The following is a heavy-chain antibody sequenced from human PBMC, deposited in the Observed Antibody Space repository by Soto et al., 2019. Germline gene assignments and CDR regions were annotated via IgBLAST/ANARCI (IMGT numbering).Heavy chain of an antibody. CDR3: ARPISDSDTGPNFQYYFDS. CDR1: GYSFAGYW. CDR2: IDPSDSQT. Sequence: PGESLKISCNGSGYSFAGYWITWVRQKPGKGLEWMGRIDPSDSQTYYSPSFRGHVTISATKSITTVFLQWSSLRASDTAMYYCARPISDSDTGPNFQYYFDSWGQGTPVTVSS. D-gene: IGHD2-8*02. V-gene: IGHV5-10-1*01. J-gene: IGHJ4*02.